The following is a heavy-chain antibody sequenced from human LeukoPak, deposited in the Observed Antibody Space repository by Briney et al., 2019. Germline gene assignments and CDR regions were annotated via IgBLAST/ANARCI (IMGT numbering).Heavy chain of an antibody. V-gene: IGHV3-21*01. D-gene: IGHD4-17*01. J-gene: IGHJ4*02. CDR3: ARAGGSTVSHSDY. CDR2: ISSSTSYI. CDR1: GFTFSSYS. Sequence: AGGSLRLSCAASGFTFSSYSMNWIRQAPGKGLEWVSSISSSTSYIYYADSVKGRFTISKDNAKNSLYLQMNSLRAEDTAVYYCARAGGSTVSHSDYWGQGTLVTVSS.